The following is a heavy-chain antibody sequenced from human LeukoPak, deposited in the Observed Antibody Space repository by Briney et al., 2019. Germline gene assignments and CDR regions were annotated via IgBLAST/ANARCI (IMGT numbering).Heavy chain of an antibody. CDR1: GFTFSSYW. Sequence: GGSLRLSCAASGFTFSSYWMSWVRQAPGKGLEWVANIKQDGSEKYYVDSVKGRFTISRDNAKNSLYLQMNSLRAEDTAVYYCASNTYQPPDYYYMDVWGKGTTVTVSS. D-gene: IGHD2-2*01. CDR3: ASNTYQPPDYYYMDV. J-gene: IGHJ6*03. CDR2: IKQDGSEK. V-gene: IGHV3-7*01.